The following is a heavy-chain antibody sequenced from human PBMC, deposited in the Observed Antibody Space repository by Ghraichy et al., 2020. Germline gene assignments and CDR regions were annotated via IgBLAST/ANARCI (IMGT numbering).Heavy chain of an antibody. V-gene: IGHV4-59*01. J-gene: IGHJ6*02. D-gene: IGHD3-16*01. Sequence: SETLSLTCTVSGGSISSYYWSWIRQPPGKGLEWIGYIYYSGSTNYNPSLKSRVTITVDTSKNQFSLKLSSVTAADTAVYYCASTKPGGAAPNYYYGMDVWGQGTTVTVSS. CDR1: GGSISSYY. CDR3: ASTKPGGAAPNYYYGMDV. CDR2: IYYSGST.